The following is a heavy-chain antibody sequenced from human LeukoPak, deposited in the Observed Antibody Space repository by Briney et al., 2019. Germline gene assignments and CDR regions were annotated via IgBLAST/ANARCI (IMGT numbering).Heavy chain of an antibody. D-gene: IGHD5-12*01. J-gene: IGHJ4*02. CDR1: GFIFSDYY. CDR2: ISSSGSTM. Sequence: TGGSLRLSRAVSGFIFSDYYMSWIRQAPGKGLEWVSYISSSGSTMYYTDSVKGRFTISRDNAKDSLYLQMNSLRAEDTAVYYCARDPGSGYEEHFDYWGQGTLVTVSS. CDR3: ARDPGSGYEEHFDY. V-gene: IGHV3-11*01.